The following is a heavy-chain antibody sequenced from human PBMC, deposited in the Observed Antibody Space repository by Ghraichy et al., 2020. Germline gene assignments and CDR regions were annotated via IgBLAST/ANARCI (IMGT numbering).Heavy chain of an antibody. CDR2: IRYDGIAK. D-gene: IGHD2-2*01. CDR3: ARDHCSSPGCHYAYYLYYMDV. V-gene: IGHV3-33*01. CDR1: GFTFSSYG. J-gene: IGHJ6*03. Sequence: GGSLRLSCAASGFTFSSYGIHWVRQAPGKGLEWVAVIRYDGIAKYYADSVKGRFTISRDNAKDTVYLQMNSLRAEDTAIYYCARDHCSSPGCHYAYYLYYMDVWGKGTTVTVSS.